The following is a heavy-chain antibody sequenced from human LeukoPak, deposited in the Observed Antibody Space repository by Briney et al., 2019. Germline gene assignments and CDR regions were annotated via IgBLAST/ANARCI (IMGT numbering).Heavy chain of an antibody. CDR3: ARSAGVDY. V-gene: IGHV3-30-3*01. D-gene: IGHD3-10*01. Sequence: GGSLRLSCAASGFTFSSYAMHWVRQAPGKGLEWVAVISYDGSNKYYADSVKGRFTISRDNSKNTLYLQMNSLRAEDTAVYYCARSAGVDYWGQETLVTVSS. J-gene: IGHJ4*02. CDR2: ISYDGSNK. CDR1: GFTFSSYA.